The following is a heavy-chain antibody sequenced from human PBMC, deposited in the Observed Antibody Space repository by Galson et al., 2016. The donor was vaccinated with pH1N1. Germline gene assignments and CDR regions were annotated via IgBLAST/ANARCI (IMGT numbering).Heavy chain of an antibody. CDR1: GFNFNKYA. J-gene: IGHJ4*01. D-gene: IGHD3-3*01. Sequence: SLRLSCAGSGFNFNKYAMNWVRQVPGKGLEWVAGISWRGGAIYYADSVKGRFIISRDNSKNTVYLEMNSLRGEDTALYYCSKAETRRFLRYAFDSWGQGTLVTVSS. CDR3: SKAETRRFLRYAFDS. CDR2: ISWRGGAI. V-gene: IGHV3-9*01.